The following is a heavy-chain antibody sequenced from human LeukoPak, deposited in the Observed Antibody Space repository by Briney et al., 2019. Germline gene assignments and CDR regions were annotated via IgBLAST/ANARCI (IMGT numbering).Heavy chain of an antibody. J-gene: IGHJ6*03. CDR3: ARSVATRWNYYYYYMDV. CDR1: GGTFSSYA. CDR2: IIPIFGTA. Sequence: SVKVSCKASGGTFSSYAISWVRQAPGQGLEWMGGIIPIFGTANYAQKFQGRVTITADESTSTAYMELSSLRSEDTAVYYCARSVATRWNYYYYYMDVWGKGTTVTISS. D-gene: IGHD5-12*01. V-gene: IGHV1-69*13.